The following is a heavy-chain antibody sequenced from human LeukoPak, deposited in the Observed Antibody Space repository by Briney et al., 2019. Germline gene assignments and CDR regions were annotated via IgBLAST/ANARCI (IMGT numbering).Heavy chain of an antibody. D-gene: IGHD6-13*01. CDR1: GYTLTELS. CDR3: ATDPDHIAAAGTDY. J-gene: IGHJ4*02. CDR2: FDPEDGET. V-gene: IGHV1-24*01. Sequence: ASVKVSCKVSGYTLTELSMHWVRQAPGKGLEWMGGFDPEDGETIYAQKFQGRVTMTEDTSTDTAYMELSSLRSEGTAVYYCATDPDHIAAAGTDYWGQGTLVTVSS.